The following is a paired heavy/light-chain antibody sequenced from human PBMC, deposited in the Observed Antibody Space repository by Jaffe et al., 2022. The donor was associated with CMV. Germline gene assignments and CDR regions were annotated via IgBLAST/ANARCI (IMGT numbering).Heavy chain of an antibody. J-gene: IGHJ4*02. CDR2: IWYDGSNK. Sequence: QVQLVESGGGVVQPGRSLRLSCAASGFTFSSYGMHWVRQAPGKGLEWVAVIWYDGSNKYYADSVKGRFTISRDNSKNTLYLQMNSLRAEDTAVYYCARDSDYYDSSGYYATPDYWGQGTLVTVSS. CDR1: GFTFSSYG. CDR3: ARDSDYYDSSGYYATPDY. D-gene: IGHD3-22*01. V-gene: IGHV3-33*01.
Light chain of an antibody. CDR2: GKN. J-gene: IGLJ2*01. CDR3: NSRDSSGNLS. Sequence: SSELTQDPAVSVALGQTVRITCQGDSLRSYYASWYQQKPGQAPVLVIYGKNNRPSGIPDRFSGSSSGNTASLTITGAQAEDEADYYCNSRDSSGNLSFGGGTKLTVL. CDR1: SLRSYY. V-gene: IGLV3-19*01.